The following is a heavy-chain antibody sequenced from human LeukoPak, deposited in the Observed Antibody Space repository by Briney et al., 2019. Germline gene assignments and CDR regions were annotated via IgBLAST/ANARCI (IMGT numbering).Heavy chain of an antibody. J-gene: IGHJ6*02. CDR1: GGTFSSYA. CDR2: IIPIFGTA. CDR3: ARDYKGPDYYYYGMDV. D-gene: IGHD3-10*01. V-gene: IGHV1-69*13. Sequence: SVKVSCKASGGTFSSYAISWVRQAPGQGLEWMGGIIPIFGTANYAQKFQGRVTITADESTSTAYMELSSLRSEDTAVYYCARDYKGPDYYYYGMDVWGQGTTVTVSS.